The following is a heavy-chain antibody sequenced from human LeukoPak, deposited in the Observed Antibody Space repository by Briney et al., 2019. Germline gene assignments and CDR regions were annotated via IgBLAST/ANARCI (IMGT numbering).Heavy chain of an antibody. CDR2: IYTRGSA. V-gene: IGHV4-61*02. J-gene: IGHJ4*02. CDR3: ARFNWSSAPRTDY. D-gene: IGHD3-16*01. Sequence: PSETLSLTCTVSGGSISSSSYYWSWIRQPAGKGLEWIGRIYTRGSANYNPSLKSRVTMSVDMSKNQFSLKLSSVTAADTAVYYCARFNWSSAPRTDYWGQGTLVTVSS. CDR1: GGSISSSSYY.